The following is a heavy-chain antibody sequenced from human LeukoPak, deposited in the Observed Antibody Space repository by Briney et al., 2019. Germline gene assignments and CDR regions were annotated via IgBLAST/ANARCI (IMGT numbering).Heavy chain of an antibody. J-gene: IGHJ4*02. CDR1: GFTFSSYA. V-gene: IGHV3-30-3*01. CDR2: ISYDGSNK. D-gene: IGHD6-19*01. Sequence: TGGSLRLSCAASGFTFSSYAMHWVRQAPGKGLEWVAVISYDGSNKYYADSVKGRFTISRDNSKNTLYLQMNSLRAEDTAVYYCARVLEGHSGWLDYWGQGTLVTVFS. CDR3: ARVLEGHSGWLDY.